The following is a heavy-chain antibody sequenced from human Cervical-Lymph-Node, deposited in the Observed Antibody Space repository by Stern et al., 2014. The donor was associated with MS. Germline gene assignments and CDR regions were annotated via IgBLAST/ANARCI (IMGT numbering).Heavy chain of an antibody. D-gene: IGHD6-6*01. J-gene: IGHJ3*02. CDR1: GYRFSSYW. V-gene: IGHV5-51*03. CDR2: IYPDDSDT. CDR3: ARRPRKAFDI. Sequence: EVQLVQSGAEVKKPGESLKISCKGSGYRFSSYWIAWVRQMPGKGLEWMGIIYPDDSDTRYSPSFQGQVTISADKSISTVYLQWSSLKASDAAVYYCARRPRKAFDIWGQGAMVTVSS.